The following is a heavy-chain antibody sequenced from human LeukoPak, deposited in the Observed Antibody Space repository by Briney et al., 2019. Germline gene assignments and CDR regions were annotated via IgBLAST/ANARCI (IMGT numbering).Heavy chain of an antibody. CDR2: IKSDGSEK. J-gene: IGHJ3*01. D-gene: IGHD3-22*01. CDR3: ARGDYFDRAFDV. V-gene: IGHV3-7*01. Sequence: GGSLRLSCAASGFSLSTYWMNWVRRAPGKGLEWVADIKSDGSEKYYADSVKGRFTISRDYAKNSLYLQMSSLRVEDSAVYYCARGDYFDRAFDVWGQGTMVTVS. CDR1: GFSLSTYW.